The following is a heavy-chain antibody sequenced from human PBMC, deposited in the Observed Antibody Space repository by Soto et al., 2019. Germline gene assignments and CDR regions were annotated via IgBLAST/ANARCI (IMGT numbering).Heavy chain of an antibody. CDR1: GGSISSYY. Sequence: PSETLSLTCTVSGGSISSYYWSWIRQPPGKGLEWIGYIYYSGSTNYNPSLKSRVTISVDTSKNQFSLKLSSVTAADTAVYYCGGGEEGVVMPWGYGGQGTLVPVSS. CDR2: IYYSGST. J-gene: IGHJ4*02. D-gene: IGHD3-16*01. V-gene: IGHV4-59*01. CDR3: GGGEEGVVMPWGY.